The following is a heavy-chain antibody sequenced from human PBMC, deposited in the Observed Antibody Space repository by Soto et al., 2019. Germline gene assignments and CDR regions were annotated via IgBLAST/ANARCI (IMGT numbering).Heavy chain of an antibody. CDR2: IYHSGST. CDR1: GGSISSGGYS. Sequence: QLQLQESGSGLVKPSQTLSLTCAVSGGSISSGGYSWSWIRQPPGKGLEWIGYIYHSGSTYYNPSLKSRVTISVDRSKNQFYLKLSSVTAADTAVYYCARAAPAYYYGMDVWGQGTTVTVSS. CDR3: ARAAPAYYYGMDV. J-gene: IGHJ6*02. V-gene: IGHV4-30-2*01.